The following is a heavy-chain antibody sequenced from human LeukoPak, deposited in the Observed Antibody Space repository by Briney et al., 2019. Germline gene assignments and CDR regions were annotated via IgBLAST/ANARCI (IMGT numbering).Heavy chain of an antibody. Sequence: ASVKVSCKASGYTFTSYGISWVRQAPGQGLEWMGWISAYNGNTNYAQKLQGRVTMTTDTSTSTAYVELRSLRSDDTAVYYCAREGHLDIVATITFYYYYGMDVWGQGTTVTVSS. CDR2: ISAYNGNT. D-gene: IGHD5-12*01. V-gene: IGHV1-18*01. CDR1: GYTFTSYG. J-gene: IGHJ6*02. CDR3: AREGHLDIVATITFYYYYGMDV.